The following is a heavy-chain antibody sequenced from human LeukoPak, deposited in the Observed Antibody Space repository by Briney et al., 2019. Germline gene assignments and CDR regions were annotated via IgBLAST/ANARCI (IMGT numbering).Heavy chain of an antibody. Sequence: SETLSLTCAVYGGSFSAYYWTWIRQSPGKGLEWIGEINHSGSTNSNPSLKSRVTISVDPSKNQFSLKLTSMTAADTAVYFCARTPNYYDSSGRKFAYDIWGQGTKVIVSS. CDR2: INHSGST. V-gene: IGHV4-34*01. D-gene: IGHD3-22*01. J-gene: IGHJ3*02. CDR1: GGSFSAYY. CDR3: ARTPNYYDSSGRKFAYDI.